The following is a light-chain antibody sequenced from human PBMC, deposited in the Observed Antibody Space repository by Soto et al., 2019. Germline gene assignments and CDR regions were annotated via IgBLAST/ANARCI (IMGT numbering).Light chain of an antibody. CDR1: QTVSSNY. CDR3: QQYGDSTRT. Sequence: EIVLTQSPGTLSLSPGERATLSCRASQTVSSNYLAWYQQKPGQAPRLLIFGASSRATGIPDRFSGSGSGTDFTLTISRLEPEDFAVYYCQQYGDSTRTFGQGTILDIK. V-gene: IGKV3-20*01. J-gene: IGKJ2*01. CDR2: GAS.